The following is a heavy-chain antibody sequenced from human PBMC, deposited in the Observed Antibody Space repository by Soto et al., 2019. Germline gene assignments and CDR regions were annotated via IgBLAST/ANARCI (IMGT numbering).Heavy chain of an antibody. CDR2: IDEYGSTI. Sequence: EVQLVESGGGLVQPGGSLRLSCAASGFTFSSYWMHWVRQVPGKGLLWVSRIDEYGSTINYADSVKGRFPISRDNARNILYLEMNSLRAEDTALYYCTRDIGGKGAYWGPGTLVSVSS. CDR3: TRDIGGKGAY. V-gene: IGHV3-74*01. D-gene: IGHD3-10*01. J-gene: IGHJ4*02. CDR1: GFTFSSYW.